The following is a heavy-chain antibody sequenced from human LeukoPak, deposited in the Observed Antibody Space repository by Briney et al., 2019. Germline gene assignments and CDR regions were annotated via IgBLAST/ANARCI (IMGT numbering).Heavy chain of an antibody. Sequence: GGSLRLSCAASGFTVNSNYMTWVRQAPGKGLEWVSLIYSTGTTYYADSVKGRFTISRDNSKNTLYLQMNSLRAEDTAVYYCARLVIDYGDRRLDYWGQGTLVTASS. CDR3: ARLVIDYGDRRLDY. CDR1: GFTVNSNY. CDR2: IYSTGTT. V-gene: IGHV3-66*02. J-gene: IGHJ4*02. D-gene: IGHD4-17*01.